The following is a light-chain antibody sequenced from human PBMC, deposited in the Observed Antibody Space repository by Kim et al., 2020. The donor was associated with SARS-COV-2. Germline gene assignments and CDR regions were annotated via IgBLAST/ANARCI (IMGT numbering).Light chain of an antibody. CDR1: KLRDKD. V-gene: IGLV3-1*01. J-gene: IGLJ3*02. CDR3: QAWGSSTLV. Sequence: SVSPGQTAIITSSGEKLRDKDACWYQKKPRQSPVLVIYQGSKRPASIPERFSGSNSGNTATLTISGTQAMDEADYYCQAWGSSTLVFGGGTQLTVL. CDR2: QGS.